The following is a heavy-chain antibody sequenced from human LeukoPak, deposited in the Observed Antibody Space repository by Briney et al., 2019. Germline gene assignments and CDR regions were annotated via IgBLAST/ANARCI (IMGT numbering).Heavy chain of an antibody. D-gene: IGHD2-15*01. CDR1: AFTFSNYA. Sequence: GGSLRLSCAASAFTFSNYAMHWVRQAPGKGLEWVAVISNDGSNKYYADSVKGRFTISRDNSKNTLYLQMNSLRAEDTAVYYCARDKYCSGGSCSSAFDIWWQGTMVTVSS. CDR2: ISNDGSNK. V-gene: IGHV3-30*04. CDR3: ARDKYCSGGSCSSAFDI. J-gene: IGHJ3*02.